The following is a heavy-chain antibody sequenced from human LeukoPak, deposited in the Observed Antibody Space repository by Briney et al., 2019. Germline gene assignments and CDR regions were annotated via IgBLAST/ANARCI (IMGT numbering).Heavy chain of an antibody. CDR2: INHSGST. J-gene: IGHJ4*02. CDR1: GGPFSGYY. V-gene: IGHV4-34*01. Sequence: PSETLSLTCAVYGGPFSGYYWSWIRQPPGKGLEWIGEINHSGSTNYNPSLKSRVTISVDTSKNQFSLKLSSVTAPDTAVYYCARGLPPYYYGSGSYYNWGQGTLVTVSS. D-gene: IGHD3-10*01. CDR3: ARGLPPYYYGSGSYYN.